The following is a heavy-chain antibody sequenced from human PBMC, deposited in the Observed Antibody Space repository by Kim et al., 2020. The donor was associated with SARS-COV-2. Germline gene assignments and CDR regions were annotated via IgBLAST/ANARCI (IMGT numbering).Heavy chain of an antibody. CDR1: GFTFSAYD. CDR3: VRDRMGGAFDM. J-gene: IGHJ3*02. CDR2: ITKSSTTI. D-gene: IGHD3-16*01. V-gene: IGHV3-48*02. Sequence: GGSLRLSCATSGFTFSAYDMNWVRQAPWKGLEWLSFITKSSTTIYYADSVEGRFTISRDNAKKSLFLQMNSLRDEDTALYYCVRDRMGGAFDMWGQGTMVTVSS.